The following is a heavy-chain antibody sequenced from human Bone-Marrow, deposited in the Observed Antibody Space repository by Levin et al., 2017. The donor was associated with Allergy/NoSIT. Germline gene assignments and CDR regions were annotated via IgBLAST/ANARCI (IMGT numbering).Heavy chain of an antibody. D-gene: IGHD1-14*01. J-gene: IGHJ4*02. CDR2: IYSSGVT. Sequence: GESLKISCXASXITVGNNYMSWVRQAPGKGLEWVSHIYSSGVTRYADSVRGRFTISRDSSKNTVFLQMSSLGVEDTAVYYCASDRPETSLGYWGQGTLVTVSS. V-gene: IGHV3-53*01. CDR3: ASDRPETSLGY. CDR1: XITVGNNY.